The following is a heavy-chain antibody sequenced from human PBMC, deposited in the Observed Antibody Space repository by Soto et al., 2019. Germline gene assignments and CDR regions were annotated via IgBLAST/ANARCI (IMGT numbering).Heavy chain of an antibody. V-gene: IGHV1-8*01. D-gene: IGHD3-22*01. J-gene: IGHJ6*02. CDR1: GYTFTSYG. Sequence: GASVKVSCKASGYTFTSYGINWVRQATGQGLEWMGWMNPNSGNTGYAQKFQGRVTMTRNTSISTAYMELSSLRSEDTAVYYCARVADYYYDSSGPGGMDVWGQGTTVTVSS. CDR3: ARVADYYYDSSGPGGMDV. CDR2: MNPNSGNT.